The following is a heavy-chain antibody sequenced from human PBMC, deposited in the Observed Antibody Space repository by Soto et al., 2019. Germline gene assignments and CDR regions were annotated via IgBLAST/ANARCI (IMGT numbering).Heavy chain of an antibody. CDR1: GGSISSYY. Sequence: KPSETLSLTCTVSGGSISSYYWSWIRQPAGKGLEWVGRIYTSGSTNYNPSLKSRVTMSVDTSKNQFSLKLSSVTAADTAVYYCGAYYDILTPTKVLGWGQGTLVTVSS. CDR2: IYTSGST. CDR3: GAYYDILTPTKVLG. D-gene: IGHD3-9*01. V-gene: IGHV4-4*07. J-gene: IGHJ4*02.